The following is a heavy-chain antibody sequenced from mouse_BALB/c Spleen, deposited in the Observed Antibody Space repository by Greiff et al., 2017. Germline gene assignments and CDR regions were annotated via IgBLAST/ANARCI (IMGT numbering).Heavy chain of an antibody. J-gene: IGHJ3*01. CDR3: ARPGGTPWFAY. CDR1: GFTFSSYT. Sequence: EVKLVESGGGLVQPGGSLKLSCAASGFTFSSYTMSWVRQTPEKRLEWVADISNGGGSTYYPDPVKGRFTISRDNAKNTLYLQMSSLKSGDTAMYYCARPGGTPWFAYWGQGTLVTVSA. CDR2: ISNGGGST. D-gene: IGHD2-14*01. V-gene: IGHV5-12-2*01.